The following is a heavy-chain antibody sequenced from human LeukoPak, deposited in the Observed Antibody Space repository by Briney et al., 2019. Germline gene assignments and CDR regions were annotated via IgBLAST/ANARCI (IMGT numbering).Heavy chain of an antibody. CDR1: GYTFTGYY. CDR2: INPNSGGT. V-gene: IGHV1-2*02. J-gene: IGHJ3*02. Sequence: GASVKVSCKASGYTFTGYYMHWVRQAPGQGLEWMGWINPNSGGTNYAQKFQGRVTMTRDTSISTAYMELSRLRSDDTAVYYCARGRDDSSGYYSGRDAFDIWGQGTMVTVSS. D-gene: IGHD3-22*01. CDR3: ARGRDDSSGYYSGRDAFDI.